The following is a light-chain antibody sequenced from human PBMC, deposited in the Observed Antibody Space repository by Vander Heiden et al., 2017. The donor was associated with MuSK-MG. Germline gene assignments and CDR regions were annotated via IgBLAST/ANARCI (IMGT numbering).Light chain of an antibody. V-gene: IGKV1-5*03. J-gene: IGKJ3*01. CDR3: QQYNSYPFT. CDR2: KAS. Sequence: DIQMTQSPSTLSASVGDRVTITCRASQSISSWLAWYQQKPGKAPKLLIYKASSLESGVPSRFSGSVSGTEFTLTISSLQPDDFATYYCQQYNSYPFTFGHGTKVDIK. CDR1: QSISSW.